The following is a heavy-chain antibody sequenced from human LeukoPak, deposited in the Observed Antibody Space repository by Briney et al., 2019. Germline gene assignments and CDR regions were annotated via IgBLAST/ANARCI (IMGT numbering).Heavy chain of an antibody. J-gene: IGHJ4*02. CDR1: GFNVSNNY. CDR2: IFSSGPT. CDR3: AISGLGLGEFRGLDY. D-gene: IGHD3-16*01. V-gene: IGHV3-53*01. Sequence: GGSLRLSCAASGFNVSNNYMNWVRQAPGKGLECVSVIFSSGPTYYADSAKGRFTISRDPSNNELYLQMNSLRAEDTAVYYCAISGLGLGEFRGLDYWGQGTLVTVSS.